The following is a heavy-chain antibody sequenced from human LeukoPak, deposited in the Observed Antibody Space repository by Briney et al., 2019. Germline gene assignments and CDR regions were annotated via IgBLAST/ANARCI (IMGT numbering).Heavy chain of an antibody. J-gene: IGHJ4*02. D-gene: IGHD1-14*01. V-gene: IGHV4-59*08. CDR1: GGSISSYY. Sequence: KPSETLSLTCTVSGGSISSYYWGWIRQPPGKGLEWIGYIYYSGSTNYNPSLKSRVTISVDTSENQFSLKLSSVTAADTAVYYCARQRAGGYYYDYVGQGTLVTVSS. CDR2: IYYSGST. CDR3: ARQRAGGYYYDY.